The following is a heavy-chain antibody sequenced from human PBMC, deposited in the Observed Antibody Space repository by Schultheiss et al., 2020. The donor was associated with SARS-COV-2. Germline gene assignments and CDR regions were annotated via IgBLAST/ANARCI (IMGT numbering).Heavy chain of an antibody. Sequence: GGSLRLSCAASGFTFSSYGMHWVRQAPGKGLEWVAVISYDGSNKYYADSVKGRFTISRDNSKNTLYLQMNSLRAEDTAVYYCAKVGYDYYYYGMDVWGQGTTVTVSS. V-gene: IGHV3-30*18. CDR1: GFTFSSYG. CDR3: AKVGYDYYYYGMDV. CDR2: ISYDGSNK. D-gene: IGHD5-12*01. J-gene: IGHJ6*02.